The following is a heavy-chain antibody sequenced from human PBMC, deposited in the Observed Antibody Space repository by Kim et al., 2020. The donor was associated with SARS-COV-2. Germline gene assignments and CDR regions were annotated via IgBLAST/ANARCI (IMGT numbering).Heavy chain of an antibody. CDR1: GYTFTDYA. CDR3: AIEGHEGGYLT. D-gene: IGHD3-22*01. V-gene: IGHV1-3*01. Sequence: ASVKVSCKASGYTFTDYAIHWVRQAPGQRFEWMGWINAGNGNTRYSQKFQGRLTITRDTSASTAYMELNSLRSEDTAVYYCAIEGHEGGYLTWGQGTMVTVSS. CDR2: INAGNGNT. J-gene: IGHJ3*01.